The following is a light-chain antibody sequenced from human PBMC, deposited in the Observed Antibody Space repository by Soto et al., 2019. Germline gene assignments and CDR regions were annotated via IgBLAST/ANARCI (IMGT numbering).Light chain of an antibody. CDR2: DAS. J-gene: IGKJ2*01. Sequence: EIVLTQSPATLALSPGERATLSCRASQSVSSSLAWYQQKPGQAPRLLIYDASTRATGIPARFSGSGSGTDFTLTISRLEPEDFAVYHCQQYDASIYTFGQGTKVDIK. CDR1: QSVSSS. V-gene: IGKV3-11*01. CDR3: QQYDASIYT.